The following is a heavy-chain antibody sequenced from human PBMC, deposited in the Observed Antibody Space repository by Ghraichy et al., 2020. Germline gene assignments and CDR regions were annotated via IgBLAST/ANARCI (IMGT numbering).Heavy chain of an antibody. CDR2: IYPGDSDT. CDR1: GYSFTSYW. J-gene: IGHJ4*02. D-gene: IGHD6-19*01. CDR3: ARWGRLAVAGTSGPY. V-gene: IGHV5-51*01. Sequence: GGSLNISCKGSGYSFTSYWIGWVRQMPGKGLEWMGIIYPGDSDTRYSPSFQGQVTISADKSISTAYLQWSSLKASDTAMYYCARWGRLAVAGTSGPYWGQGTLVTVSS.